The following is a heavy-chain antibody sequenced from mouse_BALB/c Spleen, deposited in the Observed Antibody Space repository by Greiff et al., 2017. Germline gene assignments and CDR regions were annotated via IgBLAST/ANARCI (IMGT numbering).Heavy chain of an antibody. V-gene: IGHV1-87*01. CDR2: IYPGDGDT. CDR3: ARGDGYYGAMDY. J-gene: IGHJ4*01. Sequence: VQLVESGAELARPGASVKLSCKASGYTFTSYWMQWVKQRPGQGLEWIGAIYPGDGDTRYTQKFKGKATLTADKSSSTAYMQLSSLASEDSAVYYCARGDGYYGAMDYWGQGTSVTVSS. CDR1: GYTFTSYW. D-gene: IGHD2-3*01.